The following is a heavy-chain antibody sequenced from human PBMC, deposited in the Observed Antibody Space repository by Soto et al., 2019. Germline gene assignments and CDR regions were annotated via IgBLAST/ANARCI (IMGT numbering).Heavy chain of an antibody. Sequence: SETLSLTCSVSGGSMSEYFWSWIRQSPGKGLEWIGYIYYLGSTDYNPSLKSRVTISVDTSKRQFSLRLTSVTTADTAVYYCARDGYDGSGSPYPAYWGQGTKVTVSS. D-gene: IGHD3-10*01. CDR2: IYYLGST. CDR1: GGSMSEYF. CDR3: ARDGYDGSGSPYPAY. J-gene: IGHJ4*02. V-gene: IGHV4-59*01.